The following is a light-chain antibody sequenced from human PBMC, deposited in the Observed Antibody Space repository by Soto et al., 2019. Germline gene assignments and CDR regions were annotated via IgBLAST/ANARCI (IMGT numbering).Light chain of an antibody. V-gene: IGKV3-11*01. CDR1: QSVSSY. CDR3: QQRSSRPPMYT. J-gene: IGKJ2*01. CDR2: DAS. Sequence: EIVLTQSPATLSLSPGEGATLSCRASQSVSSYLVWYQQKPGQAPRLLIYDASKRATGIPARFSGSGSGTDFSLTISSIEPEDFAVYYCQQRSSRPPMYTFGQGTKVDIK.